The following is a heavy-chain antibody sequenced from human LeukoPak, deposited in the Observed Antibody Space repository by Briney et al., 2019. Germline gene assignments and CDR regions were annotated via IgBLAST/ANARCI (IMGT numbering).Heavy chain of an antibody. D-gene: IGHD1-26*01. CDR1: GFTFSSYE. CDR3: ASTSLGSRLDY. J-gene: IGHJ4*02. V-gene: IGHV3-48*03. Sequence: PGGSLRLSCAASGFTFSSYEMNWVRQAPGKGLEWVSYISSSGSTIYYADSVKGRFTISRDNAKNSLYLQMNSLRAEDTAVYYCASTSLGSRLDYWGQGTLVTVSS. CDR2: ISSSGSTI.